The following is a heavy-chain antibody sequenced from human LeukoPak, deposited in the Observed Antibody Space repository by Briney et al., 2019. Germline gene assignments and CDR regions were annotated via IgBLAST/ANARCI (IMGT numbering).Heavy chain of an antibody. CDR3: ARLRYGDYEYYFDY. V-gene: IGHV4-34*01. Sequence: SETLSLTCAVSGGSFSDYQWNWIRQSPGKGLEWLGEISHSGTTTYNPSLKSRVTISVDTSKNQFSLRLRSVTAADTAVYYCARLRYGDYEYYFDYWGQGTLVTVSS. CDR1: GGSFSDYQ. J-gene: IGHJ4*02. D-gene: IGHD4-17*01. CDR2: ISHSGTT.